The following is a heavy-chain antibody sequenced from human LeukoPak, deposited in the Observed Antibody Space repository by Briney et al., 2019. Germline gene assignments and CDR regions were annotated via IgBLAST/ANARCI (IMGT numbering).Heavy chain of an antibody. CDR2: INPNSGGT. Sequence: GASVKVSCKASGYTFTGYYMHWVRQAPGQGLEWMGWINPNSGGTNYAQKFQGRVTMTRDTSISTAYMELSRLRSDDTAVYYRARAFGAAAGYKSDYWGQGTLVTVSS. V-gene: IGHV1-2*02. J-gene: IGHJ4*02. CDR3: ARAFGAAAGYKSDY. D-gene: IGHD6-13*01. CDR1: GYTFTGYY.